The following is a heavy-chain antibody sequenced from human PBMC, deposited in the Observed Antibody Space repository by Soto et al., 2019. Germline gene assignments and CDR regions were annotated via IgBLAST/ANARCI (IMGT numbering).Heavy chain of an antibody. CDR2: IGSDTSYI. Sequence: EVQLLESGGGLVQPGGSLRLSCTASGFSFSNYAVTWVRQAPGKGLEWVSSIGSDTSYIYYADSVKGRFTISRDKSKNTVFLQIYSLRADDTAVYHCAKDPNGDYVGAFDSWGQGALVTVSS. D-gene: IGHD4-17*01. CDR1: GFSFSNYA. CDR3: AKDPNGDYVGAFDS. V-gene: IGHV3-23*03. J-gene: IGHJ4*02.